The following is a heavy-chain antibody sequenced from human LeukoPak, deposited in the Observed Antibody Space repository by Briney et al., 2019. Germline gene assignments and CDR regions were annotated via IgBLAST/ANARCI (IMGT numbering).Heavy chain of an antibody. CDR1: GFTFSSYS. V-gene: IGHV3-21*01. J-gene: IGHJ4*02. CDR3: ATGGVGATSPLFIDY. D-gene: IGHD1-26*01. Sequence: GGSLRLSCAASGFTFSSYSMNWVRQAPGKGLEWVSFISSSNSYIYHPDSMKGRFTISRDNAKNSLFLQMNSLRAEDTAVYYCATGGVGATSPLFIDYWGQGNLVTVSS. CDR2: ISSSNSYI.